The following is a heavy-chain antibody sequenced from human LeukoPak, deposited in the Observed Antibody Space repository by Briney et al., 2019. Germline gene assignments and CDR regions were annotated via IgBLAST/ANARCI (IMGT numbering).Heavy chain of an antibody. CDR3: ARVMGSSHYGMDV. CDR1: GFTFSDYY. V-gene: IGHV3-11*05. D-gene: IGHD3-10*01. J-gene: IGHJ6*02. Sequence: NSGGSLRLSCAASGFTFSDYYMSWIRQAPGKGLEWVSYISSSSSYTNYADSVKGRFTISRDNAKNSLYLQMNILRAEDTAVYYCARVMGSSHYGMDVWGQGTTVTVSS. CDR2: ISSSSSYT.